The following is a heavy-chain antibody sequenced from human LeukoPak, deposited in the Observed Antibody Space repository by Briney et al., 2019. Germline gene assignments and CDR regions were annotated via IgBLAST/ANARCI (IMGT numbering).Heavy chain of an antibody. CDR3: ARDPTTYCGGDCYWDNDY. CDR1: GFTFSDYY. CDR2: ISSSGSTI. Sequence: GGSLRLSCAASGFTFSDYYMSWIRQAPGKGLEWVSYISSSGSTIYYADSVKGRFTISRDNAKNSLYLQMNSLRAEDTAVYYCARDPTTYCGGDCYWDNDYWSQGTLVTVSS. D-gene: IGHD2-21*02. J-gene: IGHJ4*02. V-gene: IGHV3-11*01.